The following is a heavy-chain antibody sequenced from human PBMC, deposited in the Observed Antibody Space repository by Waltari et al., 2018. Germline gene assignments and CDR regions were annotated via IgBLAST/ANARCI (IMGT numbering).Heavy chain of an antibody. Sequence: QVQLVQSGAEVKKPGSSVKVSCKASGGTFSSYAISWVRQAPGQGLEGMGGIIPIFGTANYGKKFKGRGTITTDESTSTAYMELSSLRSEDTAVYYCARDRGRPGTTVTTDPFDYWGQGTLVTVSS. CDR3: ARDRGRPGTTVTTDPFDY. D-gene: IGHD4-17*01. J-gene: IGHJ4*02. CDR2: IIPIFGTA. V-gene: IGHV1-69*05. CDR1: GGTFSSYA.